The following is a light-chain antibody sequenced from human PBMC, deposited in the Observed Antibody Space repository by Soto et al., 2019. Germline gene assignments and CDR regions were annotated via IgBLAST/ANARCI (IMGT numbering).Light chain of an antibody. V-gene: IGKV3-15*01. J-gene: IGKJ1*01. CDR3: QHYNIWPWT. CDR2: GAF. CDR1: QTFSNS. Sequence: EIVLTRSPGTLSLSPGERATLSCRASQTFSNSFLSWFQQIPGQAPRLLIHGAFTRATGIPARFSGSGSGTEFTLTISSLQSYDFSVYHCQHYNIWPWTSRQG.